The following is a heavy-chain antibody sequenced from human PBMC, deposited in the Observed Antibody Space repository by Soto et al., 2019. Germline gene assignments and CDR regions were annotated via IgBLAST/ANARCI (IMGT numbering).Heavy chain of an antibody. CDR1: GFTFSSYS. CDR3: ARDWDCTNGVCYFDY. V-gene: IGHV3-21*01. CDR2: ISSSSSYI. J-gene: IGHJ4*02. Sequence: GSLRLSCAASGFTFSSYSMNWVRQAPGKGLEWVSSISSSSSYIYYADSVKGRFTISRDNAKNSLYLQMNSLRAEDTAVYYCARDWDCTNGVCYFDYWGQGTLVTSPQ. D-gene: IGHD2-8*01.